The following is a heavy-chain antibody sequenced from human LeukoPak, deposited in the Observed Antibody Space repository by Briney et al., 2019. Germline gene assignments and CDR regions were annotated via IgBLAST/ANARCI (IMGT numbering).Heavy chain of an antibody. CDR2: ISSSGSTI. D-gene: IGHD2-8*01. J-gene: IGHJ4*02. V-gene: IGHV3-48*03. CDR1: GFTFSSYE. CDR3: ARSLHCTNGVCYPFYFDY. Sequence: GGSLRLSCAASGFTFSSYEMNWVRQAPGKGLEWVSYISSSGSTIYYADSVKGRFTISRDNAKNSLYLQMNSLRAEDTAVYYCARSLHCTNGVCYPFYFDYWGQGTLVTVSS.